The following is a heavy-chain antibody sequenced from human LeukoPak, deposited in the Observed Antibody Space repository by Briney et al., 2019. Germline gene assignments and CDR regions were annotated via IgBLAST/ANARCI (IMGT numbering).Heavy chain of an antibody. CDR1: GFNHSSYA. J-gene: IGHJ5*02. CDR2: ISGSGGST. V-gene: IGHV3-23*01. D-gene: IGHD5-12*01. Sequence: PGGSLRLSCAASGFNHSSYAMSWVRQAPGKGPEWVSAISGSGGSTYYADSVKGRFTISRDNSKNTLYLQMNSLRAEDTAVYYCAKRGYSGYDPWFDPWGQGTLVTVSS. CDR3: AKRGYSGYDPWFDP.